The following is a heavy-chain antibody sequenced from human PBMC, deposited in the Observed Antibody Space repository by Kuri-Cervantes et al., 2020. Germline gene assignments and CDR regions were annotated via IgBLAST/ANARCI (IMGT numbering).Heavy chain of an antibody. CDR1: SYTIRSDYY. Sequence: ESLKISCTLSSYTIRSDYYWGWIRQPPGKGLQWIGSIFHSGNSYYNPSLKSRVSLSVDTFKNQVSLKVKSVTAADTAVFYCARLIPRAMAGIVDYWGQGILVTVSS. D-gene: IGHD6-19*01. V-gene: IGHV4-38-2*02. J-gene: IGHJ4*02. CDR3: ARLIPRAMAGIVDY. CDR2: IFHSGNS.